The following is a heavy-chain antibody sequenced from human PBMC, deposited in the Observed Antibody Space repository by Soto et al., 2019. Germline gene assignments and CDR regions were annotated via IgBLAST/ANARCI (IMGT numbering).Heavy chain of an antibody. J-gene: IGHJ6*02. CDR2: INPVGGST. D-gene: IGHD1-26*01. CDR1: GYTFTSYY. V-gene: IGHV1-46*04. CDR3: ARGWGRVVYAMDV. Sequence: QVQLVQSGAEVKKPGASVRVSCKASGYTFTSYYIHWVRQALGQGLEWVSIINPVGGSTNYAQKLQGRVTVTRDTSTSTVHMELSSLRSEDTAVYYCARGWGRVVYAMDVWGQGTTVTVSS.